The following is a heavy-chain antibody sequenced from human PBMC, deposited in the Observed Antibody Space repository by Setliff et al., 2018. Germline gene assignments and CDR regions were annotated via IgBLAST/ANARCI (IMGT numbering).Heavy chain of an antibody. J-gene: IGHJ4*02. V-gene: IGHV4-59*01. D-gene: IGHD3-16*01. CDR3: ARLRGAFDY. CDR1: GGSISSYY. Sequence: SETLSLTCTVSGGSISSYYWSWIRQPPGKRLEWIGYIYYSGSTNYNPSLESRVTISVDTSKNQFSPRLNSATAADTAVYYCARLRGAFDYWGQGTRVTVSS. CDR2: IYYSGST.